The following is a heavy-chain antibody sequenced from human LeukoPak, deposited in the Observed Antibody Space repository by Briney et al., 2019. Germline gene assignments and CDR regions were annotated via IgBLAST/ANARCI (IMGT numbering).Heavy chain of an antibody. D-gene: IGHD3-10*01. V-gene: IGHV4-4*07. CDR3: ARLTRITMVRGVIIDY. J-gene: IGHJ4*02. CDR1: GGSISSYY. CDR2: IYTSGST. Sequence: SETLSLTCTVSGGSISSYYWSWIRQPAGKGLEWIGRIYTSGSTNYNPSLKSRVTMSVDTSKNQFSLKLSSVTAADTAVYYCARLTRITMVRGVIIDYWGQGTLVTVSS.